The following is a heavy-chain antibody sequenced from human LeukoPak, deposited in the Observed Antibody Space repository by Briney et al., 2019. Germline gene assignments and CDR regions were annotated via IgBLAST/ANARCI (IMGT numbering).Heavy chain of an antibody. D-gene: IGHD2-2*01. CDR1: GFTFSSYN. CDR3: AREGIVVVPAAMGPWFDP. V-gene: IGHV3-21*01. J-gene: IGHJ5*02. CDR2: ISSSSSYI. Sequence: KPGGSLRLSCAASGFTFSSYNMNWVRQAPGKGLEWVSSISSSSSYIYYADSVKGRFTISRDNAKNSLYLQMNSLRAEDTAVYYCAREGIVVVPAAMGPWFDPWGQGTLVTVSS.